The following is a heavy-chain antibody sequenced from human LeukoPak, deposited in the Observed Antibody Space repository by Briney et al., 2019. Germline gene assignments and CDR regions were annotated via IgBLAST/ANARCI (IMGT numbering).Heavy chain of an antibody. J-gene: IGHJ4*02. CDR2: ISYSGST. D-gene: IGHD6-19*01. CDR3: AGSSGYSSGWRVDY. CDR1: GGSISRHY. Sequence: PSETLSLTCSVSGGSISRHYWSWIRQPPGKGLEWIGYISYSGSTRYNPSFQSRVTISMEMSKTHFSLKLTPVTAADTAVYYCAGSSGYSSGWRVDYWGQGTLVTVSS. V-gene: IGHV4-59*08.